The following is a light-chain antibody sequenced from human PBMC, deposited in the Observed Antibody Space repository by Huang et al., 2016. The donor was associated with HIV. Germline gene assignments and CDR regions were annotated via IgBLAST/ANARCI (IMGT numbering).Light chain of an antibody. CDR2: VAS. V-gene: IGKV1-39*01. CDR1: QTIDKH. Sequence: DIQMTQSPSSLSASVGDRVTITCRESQTIDKHLNWYQQKPGKAPKLLISVASSLQSGVPSRFSGGGSGTFFTLTINGLQPEDSASYYCQQGYVTPWTFGQGTKVEIK. J-gene: IGKJ1*01. CDR3: QQGYVTPWT.